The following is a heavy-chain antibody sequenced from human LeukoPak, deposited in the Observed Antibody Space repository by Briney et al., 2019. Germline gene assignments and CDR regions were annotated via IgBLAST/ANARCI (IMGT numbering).Heavy chain of an antibody. CDR2: IYTSGST. Sequence: PSETLSLTCTVSGGSISSGSYYWSWIRQPAGKGLEWIGRIYTSGSTNYNPSLKSRVTISVDTSKNQFSLKLSSVTAADTAVYYCARSPGQSLRSAWFDPWGQGTLVTVS. CDR1: GGSISSGSYY. V-gene: IGHV4-61*02. J-gene: IGHJ5*02. CDR3: ARSPGQSLRSAWFDP. D-gene: IGHD4-17*01.